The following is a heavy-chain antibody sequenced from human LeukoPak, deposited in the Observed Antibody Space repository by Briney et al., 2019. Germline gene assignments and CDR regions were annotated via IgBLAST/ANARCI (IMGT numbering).Heavy chain of an antibody. Sequence: PGGSLNPSWQASGFTFSSYALSWARKAPGKGLEWVSVISGRGGTTYYADSVKGRFTISRDNSKNTLYLQMNSLRAEDTAVYYCAKIYSGNYCFDYWGQGTLVTVSS. CDR1: GFTFSSYA. CDR3: AKIYSGNYCFDY. J-gene: IGHJ4*02. CDR2: ISGRGGTT. D-gene: IGHD1-26*01. V-gene: IGHV3-23*01.